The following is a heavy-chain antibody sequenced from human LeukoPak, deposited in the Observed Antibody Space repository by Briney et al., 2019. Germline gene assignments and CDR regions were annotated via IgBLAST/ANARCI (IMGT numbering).Heavy chain of an antibody. D-gene: IGHD4-17*01. Sequence: GGSLRLSCAASGSTFSSHAMHWVRQAPGKGLEWVAIISYDGSNEYYADSVKGRFTISRDNSKNTLYLQMNSLRAEDTAVYYCARERRYGVMDYYGVDVWGQGTTVTVSS. CDR1: GSTFSSHA. CDR3: ARERRYGVMDYYGVDV. J-gene: IGHJ6*02. CDR2: ISYDGSNE. V-gene: IGHV3-30-3*01.